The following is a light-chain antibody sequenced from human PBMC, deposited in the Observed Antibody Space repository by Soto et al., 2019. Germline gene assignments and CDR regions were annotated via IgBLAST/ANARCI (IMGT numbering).Light chain of an antibody. J-gene: IGLJ1*01. CDR3: SSCTRSSTYV. Sequence: QSVLTQPASVSGSPGRSIAISCTGTSSVVGGYNYVSWYQQHPGKAPKLIIYDVTNRPSGVSDRFSGSKSGNTASLTISGLQAEDVADYYCSSCTRSSTYVFGSGTKVTVL. CDR1: SSVVGGYNY. CDR2: DVT. V-gene: IGLV2-14*01.